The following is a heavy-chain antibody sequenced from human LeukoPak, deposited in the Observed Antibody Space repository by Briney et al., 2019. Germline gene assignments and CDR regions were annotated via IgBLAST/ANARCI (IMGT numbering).Heavy chain of an antibody. CDR3: AWYYYDSSGYYWGHFDY. J-gene: IGHJ4*02. V-gene: IGHV1-69*05. CDR2: IIPICGTA. D-gene: IGHD3-22*01. Sequence: SVQVSCKASGGTFSSYAISWVRQAPGQGLEWMGRIIPICGTANYAQKFQGRVTITTDESTSTAYMELSSLRSEDTAVYYCAWYYYDSSGYYWGHFDYWGQGTLVTVSS. CDR1: GGTFSSYA.